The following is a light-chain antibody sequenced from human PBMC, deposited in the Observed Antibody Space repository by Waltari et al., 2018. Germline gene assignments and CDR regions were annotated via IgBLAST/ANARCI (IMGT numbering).Light chain of an antibody. V-gene: IGKV1-33*01. CDR1: QDISKY. CDR3: QQYDNLPVT. J-gene: IGKJ1*01. Sequence: DIQMTQSPSSLSASVRDRVTITCQASQDISKYLSWYQQKPGKAPKLLIYGASNLETGVPSRFSRSGSRTDFTFTISSLQPEDVATYYCQQYDNLPVTFGQGTKVEIK. CDR2: GAS.